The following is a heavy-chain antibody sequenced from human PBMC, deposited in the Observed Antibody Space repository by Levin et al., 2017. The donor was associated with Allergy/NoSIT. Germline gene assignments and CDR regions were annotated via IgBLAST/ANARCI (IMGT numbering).Heavy chain of an antibody. CDR1: GGSISSYY. D-gene: IGHD2-15*01. CDR2: IYYSGST. J-gene: IGHJ4*02. Sequence: SPTLSLPCTVSGGSISSYYWSWIRQPPGKGLEWIGYIYYSGSTNYNPSLKSRVTISVDTSKNQFSLKLSSVTAADTAVYYCARQNNCSGGSCYFDYWGQGTLVTVSS. V-gene: IGHV4-59*08. CDR3: ARQNNCSGGSCYFDY.